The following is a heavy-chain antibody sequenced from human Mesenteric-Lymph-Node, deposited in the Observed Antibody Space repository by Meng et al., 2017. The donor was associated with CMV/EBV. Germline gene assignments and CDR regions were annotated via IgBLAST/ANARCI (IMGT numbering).Heavy chain of an antibody. V-gene: IGHV3-9*01. CDR3: AKARWGAFGVVIPDNWFDP. J-gene: IGHJ5*02. CDR2: ISWNSGSI. D-gene: IGHD3-3*01. Sequence: GESLKISCAASGFTFDDYAMHWVRQAPGKGLEWVSGISWNSGSIGYADSVKGRFTISRDNAKNSLYLQMNSLRAEDTALYYCAKARWGAFGVVIPDNWFDPWGQGTLVTVSS. CDR1: GFTFDDYA.